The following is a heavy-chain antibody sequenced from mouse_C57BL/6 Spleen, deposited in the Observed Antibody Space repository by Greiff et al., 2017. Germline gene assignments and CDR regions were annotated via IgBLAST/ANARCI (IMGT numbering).Heavy chain of an antibody. V-gene: IGHV1-69*01. D-gene: IGHD2-3*01. CDR3: ARGEASYDGYACIAY. CDR2: LDPSDSYT. J-gene: IGHJ3*01. CDR1: GYTFTSYW. Sequence: QVQLQQPGAELVMPGASVKLSCKASGYTFTSYWMHWVKQRPGQGLEWIGALDPSDSYTNYNQKFKGKSTLTVDKSSSTAYLQLSSLTTEESAVYYGARGEASYDGYACIAYWGQGTLVTVSA.